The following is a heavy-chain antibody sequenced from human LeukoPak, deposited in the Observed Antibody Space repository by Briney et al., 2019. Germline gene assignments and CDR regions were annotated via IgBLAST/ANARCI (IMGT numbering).Heavy chain of an antibody. J-gene: IGHJ6*02. CDR2: IIPTFGTA. Sequence: SVKVSCKGSGGTFISYAISWVRQAAGQGGEWMGGIIPTFGTATYAQKFQGRVTFTAYESTSTAYMELSSLRSEDTAVYYCARGLIDFCSTGRGMDVWGQGTTVTVSS. CDR3: ARGLIDFCSTGRGMDV. CDR1: GGTFISYA. V-gene: IGHV1-69*13. D-gene: IGHD3-3*01.